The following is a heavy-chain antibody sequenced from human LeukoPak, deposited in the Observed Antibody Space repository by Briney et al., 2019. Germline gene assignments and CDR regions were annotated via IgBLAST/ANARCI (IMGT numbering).Heavy chain of an antibody. CDR1: GFTFSSYW. CDR3: ARDHGTYYYGSGSYPS. J-gene: IGHJ5*02. Sequence: GGSLRLSCAASGFTFSSYWMSWVRQAPGKGLEWVANIKQDGSEKYYVDSVKGRFTISRDNAKNSLYLQMNSLRAEDTAVYYCARDHGTYYYGSGSYPSWGQGTLVTVSS. V-gene: IGHV3-7*01. D-gene: IGHD3-10*01. CDR2: IKQDGSEK.